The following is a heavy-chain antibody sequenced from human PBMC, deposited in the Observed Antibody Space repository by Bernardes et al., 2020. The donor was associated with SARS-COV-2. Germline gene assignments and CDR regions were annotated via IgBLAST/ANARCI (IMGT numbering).Heavy chain of an antibody. CDR3: ARGGRYYYADY. V-gene: IGHV3-11*01. J-gene: IGHJ4*02. Sequence: GGSLRLSCAASRFSFSDYYMSWIRQAPGKGLEWISSISGGGTTIYYADSVKGRFTISRDNAKNSLYLQMDSLRAEDTALYYCARGGRYYYADYCGQGTLVTVSS. CDR2: ISGGGTTI. D-gene: IGHD3-10*01. CDR1: RFSFSDYY.